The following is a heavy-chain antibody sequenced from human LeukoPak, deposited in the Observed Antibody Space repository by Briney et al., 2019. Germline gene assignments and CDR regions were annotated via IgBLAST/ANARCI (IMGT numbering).Heavy chain of an antibody. CDR3: ARVSVHGYSDY. J-gene: IGHJ4*02. CDR2: IFYSGST. CDR1: GGSISTYY. D-gene: IGHD3-10*01. V-gene: IGHV4-59*01. Sequence: PSETLSLTCTVSGGSISTYYWSWLRQPPGKGLEGIGYIFYSGSTNYNPSLKSRTTISVDTSKKQFFLKLSSVTAADTAVYYCARVSVHGYSDYWGQGTLVTVSS.